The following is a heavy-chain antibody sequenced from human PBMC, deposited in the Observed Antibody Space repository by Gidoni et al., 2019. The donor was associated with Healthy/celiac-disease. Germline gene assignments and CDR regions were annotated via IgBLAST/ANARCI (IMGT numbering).Heavy chain of an antibody. CDR2: ISYDGSNK. J-gene: IGHJ6*02. D-gene: IGHD4-4*01. CDR1: GFTFSSYA. V-gene: IGHV3-30-3*01. CDR3: ASSYSNYGNGKKSYYYYGMDV. Sequence: QVQLVESGGGVVQPGRSLRPSCAASGFTFSSYAMHWVRQAQGKGLEWVAVISYDGSNKYYADSVKGRFTISRDNSKNTLYLQMNSLRAEDTAVYYCASSYSNYGNGKKSYYYYGMDVWGQGTTVTVSS.